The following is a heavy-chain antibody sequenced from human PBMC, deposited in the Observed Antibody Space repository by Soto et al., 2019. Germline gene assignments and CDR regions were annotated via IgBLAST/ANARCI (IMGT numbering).Heavy chain of an antibody. Sequence: GASVKVSCKASGYTFTSYDINWVRQATGQGLEWMGWMNPNSGNTGYAQKFQGRVTMTRNTSISTAYMELSSLRPEDTGVFYCARDGYCGTTKCYSGLPDYWGQGILVTVSS. D-gene: IGHD2-15*01. J-gene: IGHJ4*02. CDR2: MNPNSGNT. CDR3: ARDGYCGTTKCYSGLPDY. CDR1: GYTFTSYD. V-gene: IGHV1-8*01.